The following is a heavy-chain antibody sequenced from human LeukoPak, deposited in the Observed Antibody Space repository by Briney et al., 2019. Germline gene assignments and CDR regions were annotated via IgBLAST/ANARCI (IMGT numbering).Heavy chain of an antibody. Sequence: PGGSLRLSCAASGFTFSSYAMSWVRQAPGKGLVWVSAISGSGGSTYYADSVKGRFTISRDNSKNTLYLQMNSLRAEDTAVYYCAKDQSTTSGYKYGYFDYWGQGTLGTVSS. CDR1: GFTFSSYA. J-gene: IGHJ4*02. CDR3: AKDQSTTSGYKYGYFDY. V-gene: IGHV3-23*01. D-gene: IGHD3-22*01. CDR2: ISGSGGST.